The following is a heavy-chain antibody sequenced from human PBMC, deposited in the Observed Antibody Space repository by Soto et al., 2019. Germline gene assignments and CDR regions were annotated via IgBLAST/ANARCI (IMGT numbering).Heavy chain of an antibody. D-gene: IGHD6-19*01. V-gene: IGHV1-18*01. J-gene: IGHJ4*02. CDR2: ISFYNGNT. CDR3: ASATSIAVAGKES. CDR1: GDTITNYG. Sequence: QVQLVQSGGEVRKPGASVKVSCKASGDTITNYGITWVRQAPGPGLEWMGWISFYNGNTKYAQNLQGRVTLTTDTSTSTAYMELRSLRSDDTAVYYCASATSIAVAGKESWGQGTLVTVSS.